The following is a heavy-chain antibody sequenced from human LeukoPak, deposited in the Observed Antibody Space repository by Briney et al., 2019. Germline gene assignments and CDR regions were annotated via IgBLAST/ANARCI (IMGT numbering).Heavy chain of an antibody. CDR2: IYYSGST. J-gene: IGHJ3*02. D-gene: IGHD2-2*01. V-gene: IGHV4-59*01. Sequence: SETLSLTCTVSGGSISSYSWSWIRQPPGKGLEWIGYIYYSGSTNYNPSLKSRVTISIDTSKNQFSLKLSSVTAADTAVYYCAREGGIQGGRYFVVVPAALDAFDIWGQGTMVTVSS. CDR1: GGSISSYS. CDR3: AREGGIQGGRYFVVVPAALDAFDI.